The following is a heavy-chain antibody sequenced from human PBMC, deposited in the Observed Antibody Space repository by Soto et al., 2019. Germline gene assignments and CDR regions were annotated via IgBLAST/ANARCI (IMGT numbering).Heavy chain of an antibody. CDR1: GGSISSYY. Sequence: SETLSLTCTVSGGSISSYYWSWIRQPPGKGLEWIGYIYYSGSTNYNPSLKSRVTISVDTSKNQFSLKLSSVTAADTAVYYCARTGYSSGWYRGYFQHWGQGTLVTVSS. V-gene: IGHV4-59*01. D-gene: IGHD6-19*01. J-gene: IGHJ1*01. CDR3: ARTGYSSGWYRGYFQH. CDR2: IYYSGST.